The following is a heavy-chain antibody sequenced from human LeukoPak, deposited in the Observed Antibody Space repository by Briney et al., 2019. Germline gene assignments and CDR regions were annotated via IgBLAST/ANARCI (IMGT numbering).Heavy chain of an antibody. V-gene: IGHV1-18*01. Sequence: GASVKVSCKASGYTFSSHGVSWVRQAPGQGLEWMGWIGAYNGNTNYAQNLQGRVTMTTDTSTSTAYMELRSLRSEDTAVYYCATIPGYSGYDSAWGQGTLVTVSS. D-gene: IGHD5-12*01. CDR1: GYTFSSHG. CDR3: ATIPGYSGYDSA. J-gene: IGHJ5*02. CDR2: IGAYNGNT.